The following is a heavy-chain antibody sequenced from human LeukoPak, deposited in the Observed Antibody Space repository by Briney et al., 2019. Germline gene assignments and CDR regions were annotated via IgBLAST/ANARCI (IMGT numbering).Heavy chain of an antibody. CDR1: GGTFTSYA. CDR2: IIPIFGTA. V-gene: IGHV1-69*13. D-gene: IGHD2-15*01. J-gene: IGHJ6*02. CDR3: ARDLISRCGGSCAHSYGMDV. Sequence: SVKVSCKASGGTFTSYAISWVRQAPGQGLEWMGGIIPIFGTANYAQKFQGRVTITADESTSTAYMELSSPRSEDTAVYYCARDLISRCGGSCAHSYGMDVWGQGTTVTVSS.